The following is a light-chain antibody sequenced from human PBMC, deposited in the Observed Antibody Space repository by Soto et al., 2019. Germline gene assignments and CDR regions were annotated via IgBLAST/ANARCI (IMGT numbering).Light chain of an antibody. Sequence: QSALTQPASVSGSPGQSITISCTGTRGDVGAFNYVSWYQLHPGKAPKLVIYEVSSRPSGVSNRFSGSKSGNTASLSISGLQAEDEGDYYCASYSTGDTLYVFGSGTKLTVL. CDR3: ASYSTGDTLYV. J-gene: IGLJ1*01. CDR2: EVS. CDR1: RGDVGAFNY. V-gene: IGLV2-14*01.